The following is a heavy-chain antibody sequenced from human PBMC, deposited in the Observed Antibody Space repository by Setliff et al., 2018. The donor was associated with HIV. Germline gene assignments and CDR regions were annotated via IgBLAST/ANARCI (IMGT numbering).Heavy chain of an antibody. J-gene: IGHJ4*02. CDR1: GGSISSGKYY. V-gene: IGHV4-30-4*08. CDR2: ISYSGST. Sequence: SETXSLTCNASGGSISSGKYYWTWIRQPPGKGLECIGYISYSGSTYYNPSLKSRVTISVDTSKNQFSLKLSSVTAADTAVYYCARRRSSGWYHYFDYWGQGTLVTVSS. CDR3: ARRRSSGWYHYFDY. D-gene: IGHD6-19*01.